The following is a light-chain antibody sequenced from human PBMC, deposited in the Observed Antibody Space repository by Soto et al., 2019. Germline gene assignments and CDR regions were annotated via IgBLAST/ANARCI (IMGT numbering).Light chain of an antibody. CDR1: QGISSW. J-gene: IGKJ3*01. V-gene: IGKV1-5*03. CDR3: QQYSSYPFT. Sequence: DIPMTQSPSTLSASLGDRVTITCRASQGISSWLAWYQQKPGKAPKVLIYKASSLESGVPSRFSGSGSGTEFTLTISSLQPDDFASYYCQQYSSYPFTFGPGTKVDIK. CDR2: KAS.